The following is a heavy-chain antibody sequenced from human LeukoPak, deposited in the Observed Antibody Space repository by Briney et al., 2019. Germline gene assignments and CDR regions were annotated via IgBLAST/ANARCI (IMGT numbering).Heavy chain of an antibody. Sequence: ASVKVSCKASGYTFTGYYMHWVRQAPGQGLEWMGWINPNSGGTNYAQKFQGRVTMTRDTSISTAYMELSRLRSDDTAVYYCAATGARKRDGYDFYWGDAFDIWGQGTLVTVSS. J-gene: IGHJ4*02. V-gene: IGHV1-2*02. CDR3: AATGARKRDGYDFYWGDAFDI. CDR2: INPNSGGT. D-gene: IGHD5-24*01. CDR1: GYTFTGYY.